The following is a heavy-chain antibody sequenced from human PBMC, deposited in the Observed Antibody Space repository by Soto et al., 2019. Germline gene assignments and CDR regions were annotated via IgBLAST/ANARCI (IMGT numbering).Heavy chain of an antibody. D-gene: IGHD3-22*01. CDR1: VFTFSNAW. CDR2: IKSKTDGGTT. CDR3: TTLGGYFPHYYGMQV. V-gene: IGHV3-15*01. Sequence: VGSLRLSCASSVFTFSNAWMSCVRQSPGKWLEWVGRIKSKTDGGTTDYAAPVKGRFTISRDDSKNTLYLQMNSLKTEDTAVYYCTTLGGYFPHYYGMQVWGQVTTVNLS. J-gene: IGHJ6*01.